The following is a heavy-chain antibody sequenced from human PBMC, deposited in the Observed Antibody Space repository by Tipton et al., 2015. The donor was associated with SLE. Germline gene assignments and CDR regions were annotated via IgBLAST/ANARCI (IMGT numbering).Heavy chain of an antibody. CDR1: GYTFTSYG. CDR2: ISAYNGNT. CDR3: GRELNYDFGSGYQGY. V-gene: IGHV1-18*01. D-gene: IGHD3-3*01. Sequence: QLVPSGAEVKKPGASVKVSCKAFGYTFTSYGISWVRQAPGQGLEWMGWISAYNGNTNFAQKLQGRVTMTTVTSTSPAYMERRSLRSDDTAVYYCGRELNYDFGSGYQGYWGQGTLVTVSS. J-gene: IGHJ4*02.